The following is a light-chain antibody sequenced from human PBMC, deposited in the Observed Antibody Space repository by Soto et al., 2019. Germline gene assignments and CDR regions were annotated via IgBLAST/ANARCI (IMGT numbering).Light chain of an antibody. CDR2: SNN. CDR3: AAWDDSLSGYV. J-gene: IGLJ1*01. V-gene: IGLV1-47*02. Sequence: QSVLTQPPSASGTPGQRVTISCSGSSSNIGSNYVYCYQQLPGTAPKLLIYSNNQRPSGVPDRFSGSKSGTSASLAISGLRSEDEAVYYCAAWDDSLSGYVFGTGTKLTVL. CDR1: SSNIGSNY.